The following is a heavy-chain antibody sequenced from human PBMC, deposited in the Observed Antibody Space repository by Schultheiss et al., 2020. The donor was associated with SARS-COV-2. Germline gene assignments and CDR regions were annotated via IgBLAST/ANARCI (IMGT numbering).Heavy chain of an antibody. J-gene: IGHJ4*02. CDR1: GFSLSTSGVG. CDR2: IYWDDDK. CDR3: ARIRWTTVTIFLPDY. D-gene: IGHD4-11*01. Sequence: SGPTLVKPTQTLTLTCTFSGFSLSTSGVGVGWIRQPPGKALEWLALIYWDDDKRYSPSLKSRLTISKDTSKNQVVLTMTNMDPVDTATYYCARIRWTTVTIFLPDYWGQGTLVTVSS. V-gene: IGHV2-5*02.